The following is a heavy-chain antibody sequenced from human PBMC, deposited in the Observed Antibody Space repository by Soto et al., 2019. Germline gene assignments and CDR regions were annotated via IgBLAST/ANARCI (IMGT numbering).Heavy chain of an antibody. J-gene: IGHJ5*02. CDR3: ARDQYYYDSSGYYYRRDWFDP. D-gene: IGHD3-22*01. CDR1: GGTFSSYA. Sequence: SVKVSCKASGGTFSSYAISWVRQAPGQGLEWMGGIIPIFGTANYAQKFQGRVTITADESTSTAYMELSSLRSEDTAMYYCARDQYYYDSSGYYYRRDWFDPWGQGTLVTVSS. V-gene: IGHV1-69*13. CDR2: IIPIFGTA.